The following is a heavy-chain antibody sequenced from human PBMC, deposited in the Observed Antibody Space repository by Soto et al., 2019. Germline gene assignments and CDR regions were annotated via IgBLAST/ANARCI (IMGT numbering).Heavy chain of an antibody. J-gene: IGHJ4*02. CDR1: GFTFSSYW. CDR3: ARVDYYDNITPVDY. CDR2: IKQDGSEK. D-gene: IGHD3-22*01. Sequence: GGSLRLSCAASGFTFSSYWMSWVRQAPGKGLEWVANIKQDGSEKYYVDSVKGRFTISRDNAKNSLYLQMNSLRAEDTAVYYCARVDYYDNITPVDYWGQGTLVTVSS. V-gene: IGHV3-7*02.